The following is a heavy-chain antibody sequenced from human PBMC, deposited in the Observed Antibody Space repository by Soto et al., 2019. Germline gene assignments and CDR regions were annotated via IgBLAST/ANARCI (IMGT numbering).Heavy chain of an antibody. CDR2: ISSSSSYI. Sequence: GGSLRLSCAASGFTFSSYSMNWVRQAPGKGLEWVSSISSSSSYIYYADSVKGRFTISRDNAKNSLYLQMNSLRAEDTAVYYCAKSDNYDFWSGPNYFDYWGQGTLVTVSS. CDR1: GFTFSSYS. V-gene: IGHV3-21*01. D-gene: IGHD3-3*01. J-gene: IGHJ4*02. CDR3: AKSDNYDFWSGPNYFDY.